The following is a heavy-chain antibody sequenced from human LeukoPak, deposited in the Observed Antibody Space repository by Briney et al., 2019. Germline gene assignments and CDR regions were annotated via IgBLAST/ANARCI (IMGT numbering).Heavy chain of an antibody. V-gene: IGHV3-7*04. Sequence: PGGSLRLSCAASGFTFSNYWMSWVRQAPGKGLAWVANIKEDGSEKYYVDSVKGRLTISRDNAKNSLYLQMNSLRAEDTAVYYCARVVLAFDPWGQGTLVTVSS. CDR3: ARVVLAFDP. CDR1: GFTFSNYW. J-gene: IGHJ5*02. CDR2: IKEDGSEK. D-gene: IGHD1-14*01.